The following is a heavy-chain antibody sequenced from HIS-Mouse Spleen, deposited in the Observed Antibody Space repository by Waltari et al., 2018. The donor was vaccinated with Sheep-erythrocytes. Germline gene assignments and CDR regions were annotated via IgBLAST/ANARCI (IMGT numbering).Heavy chain of an antibody. V-gene: IGHV1-69*04. J-gene: IGHJ4*02. Sequence: QVQLVQSGAEVKKPGPSVKVSCKASGGTFSSYAISWVRQAPGQGLEWMGMIIPNLGVANDRQKFQCRVTITEDKSTSTAYMELSSLRSEDTAVYYCAGTVLRFLEWFDYWGQGTLVTVSS. CDR3: AGTVLRFLEWFDY. CDR2: IIPNLGVA. CDR1: GGTFSSYA. D-gene: IGHD3-3*01.